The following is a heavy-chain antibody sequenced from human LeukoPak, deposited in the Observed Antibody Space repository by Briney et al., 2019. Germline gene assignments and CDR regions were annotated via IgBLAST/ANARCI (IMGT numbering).Heavy chain of an antibody. CDR1: GGSISSYY. J-gene: IGHJ4*02. D-gene: IGHD3-10*01. V-gene: IGHV4-59*01. CDR2: IYYSGST. CDR3: ARGPPLGGFFIS. Sequence: SETLSLTCTVYGGSISSYYWSWIRQPPGKGLEWIGYIYYSGSTNYNPSLKSRVTISVDTSKNQFSLKLSSVTAADTAVYYGARGPPLGGFFISGGQGTLATAS.